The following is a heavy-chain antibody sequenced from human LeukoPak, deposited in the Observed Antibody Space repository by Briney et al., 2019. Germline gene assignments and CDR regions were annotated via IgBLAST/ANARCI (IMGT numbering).Heavy chain of an antibody. D-gene: IGHD3-10*01. CDR3: ARGNNYGSGSLFYG. V-gene: IGHV1-2*02. J-gene: IGHJ4*02. CDR2: IDPSTGGT. Sequence: EASVKVSCKTSGYTFSEYYIYWVRQAPGQGLEWIGWIDPSTGGTNYAQNFQGRVTMTRDTSTTTVYMELSSLKSDDTAVYHCARGNNYGSGSLFYGWGQGTLVTVSS. CDR1: GYTFSEYY.